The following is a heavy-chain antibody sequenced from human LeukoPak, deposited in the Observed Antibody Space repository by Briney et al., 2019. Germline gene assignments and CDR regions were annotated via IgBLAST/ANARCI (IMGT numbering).Heavy chain of an antibody. Sequence: ASVKVSCKASGYTFTSYDINWVRQATGQGLEWMGWMNPNSGNTGYAQKFQGRVTITRNTSISTAYMELSSLRSEDTAVYYCARGSGSYYAFDILGKGTMVTVSS. D-gene: IGHD1-26*01. CDR3: ARGSGSYYAFDI. V-gene: IGHV1-8*03. CDR2: MNPNSGNT. J-gene: IGHJ3*02. CDR1: GYTFTSYD.